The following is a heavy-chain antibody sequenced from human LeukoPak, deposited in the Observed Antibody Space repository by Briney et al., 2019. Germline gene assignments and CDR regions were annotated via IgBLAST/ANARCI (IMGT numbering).Heavy chain of an antibody. CDR2: ISAYNGNT. J-gene: IGHJ4*02. Sequence: ASVKVSCKASGYTFTSYGISWVRQAPGQGLEWMGWISAYNGNTNYAQKLQGRVTMTTDTSTSTAYMELSRLRSDDTAVYYCARVAKRAVATQPLDYWGQGTLVTVSS. D-gene: IGHD5-12*01. V-gene: IGHV1-18*01. CDR1: GYTFTSYG. CDR3: ARVAKRAVATQPLDY.